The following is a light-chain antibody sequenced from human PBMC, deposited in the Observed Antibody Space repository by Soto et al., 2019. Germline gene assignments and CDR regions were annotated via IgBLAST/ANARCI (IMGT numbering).Light chain of an antibody. CDR2: GSS. Sequence: EVVLTQSPGTLSLSPGERATLSCRASQSLSSSYLAWYQQKPGQAPRLLIYGSSSRATGIPDRFSGSGSGTDFTLTISRLEPEDFAVYYCQQFLNIPPLTFGGGTKVEIK. V-gene: IGKV3-20*01. CDR1: QSLSSSY. CDR3: QQFLNIPPLT. J-gene: IGKJ4*01.